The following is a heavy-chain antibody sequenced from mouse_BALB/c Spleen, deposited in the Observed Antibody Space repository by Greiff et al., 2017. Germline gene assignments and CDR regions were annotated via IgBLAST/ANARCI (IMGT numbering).Heavy chain of an antibody. CDR2: IYPGDGDT. Sequence: VQLQQSGAELVRPGSSVKISCKASGYAFSSYCMNWVKQRPGQGLEWIGEIYPGDGDTNYNGKFKGKATQTADKSSSTAYMQLSRLTSEDSAVYFCAKYPDAMDYWGQGTSVTVSS. D-gene: IGHD5-1-1*01. CDR1: GYAFSSYC. CDR3: AKYPDAMDY. J-gene: IGHJ4*01. V-gene: IGHV1-80*01.